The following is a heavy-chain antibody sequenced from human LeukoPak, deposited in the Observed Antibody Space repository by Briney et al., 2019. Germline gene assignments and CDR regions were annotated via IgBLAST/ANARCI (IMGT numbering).Heavy chain of an antibody. CDR2: IIPIFGTA. V-gene: IGHV1-69*05. D-gene: IGHD2-15*01. CDR1: GGTFSSYT. Sequence: SVKVSCKASGGTFSSYTISWLRQAPGQGLEWMGGIIPIFGTANYAQKFQGRVTITTDESTSTAYMELSSLRSEDTAVYYCARDSSGGSMYYFDYWGQGTLVTVSS. CDR3: ARDSSGGSMYYFDY. J-gene: IGHJ4*02.